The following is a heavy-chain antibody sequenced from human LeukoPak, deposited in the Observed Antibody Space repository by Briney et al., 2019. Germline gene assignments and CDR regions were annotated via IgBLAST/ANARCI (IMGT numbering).Heavy chain of an antibody. CDR3: ASGKRITMIVVALTSLDY. Sequence: GSSVKVSCKASGGTFSSYAISWVRQAPGQGLEWMGGIIPIFGTANYAQKFQGRVTITTDESTSTAYMELSSLRSEDTAVYYCASGKRITMIVVALTSLDYSGQGTLVTVSS. V-gene: IGHV1-69*05. D-gene: IGHD3-22*01. CDR2: IIPIFGTA. J-gene: IGHJ4*02. CDR1: GGTFSSYA.